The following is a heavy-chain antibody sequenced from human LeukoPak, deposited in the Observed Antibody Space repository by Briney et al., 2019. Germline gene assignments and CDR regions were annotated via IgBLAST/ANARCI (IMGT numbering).Heavy chain of an antibody. V-gene: IGHV3-33*01. D-gene: IGHD2-2*01. CDR3: ARDKRPGPLYYFDY. J-gene: IGHJ4*02. Sequence: GGSLRLSCAASGFTFSSYGMHWVRQAPGKGLEWVAVIWYDGSNKYYADSVKGRFTISRDNSKNTLYLQMNSLRAEDTAVYYCARDKRPGPLYYFDYWGQGTLVTVSS. CDR1: GFTFSSYG. CDR2: IWYDGSNK.